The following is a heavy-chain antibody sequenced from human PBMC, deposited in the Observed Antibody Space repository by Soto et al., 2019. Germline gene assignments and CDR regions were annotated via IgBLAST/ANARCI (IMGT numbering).Heavy chain of an antibody. CDR3: ARRACRGIQLCRYNWFDP. CDR1: GGSISSTNW. CDR2: SNHSGST. J-gene: IGHJ5*02. D-gene: IGHD5-18*01. Sequence: PETLSLTWSVSGGSISSTNWWSWVRQPPVKGLEWIGESNHSGSTNYNPSLKSRVTISVDTSKNQFSLKLSSVTAADTAVYYCARRACRGIQLCRYNWFDPWGQGNLVTVSS. V-gene: IGHV4-4*03.